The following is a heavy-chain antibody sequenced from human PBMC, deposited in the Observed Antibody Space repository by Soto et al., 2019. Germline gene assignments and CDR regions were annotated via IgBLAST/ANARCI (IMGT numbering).Heavy chain of an antibody. D-gene: IGHD2-8*01. CDR3: ARDRNIVLMVYAFDY. CDR1: GXTFSSYA. V-gene: IGHV3-30-3*01. CDR2: ISYDGSNK. Sequence: LRLSCSASGXTFSSYAMHWVRQAPGKGLEWVAVISYDGSNKYYADSVKGRFTISRDNSKNTLYLQMNSLRAEDTAVYYCARDRNIVLMVYAFDYWGQGTLVTVSS. J-gene: IGHJ4*02.